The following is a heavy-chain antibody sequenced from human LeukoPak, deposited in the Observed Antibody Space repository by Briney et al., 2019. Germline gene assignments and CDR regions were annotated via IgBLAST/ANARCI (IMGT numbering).Heavy chain of an antibody. Sequence: GGSLRLSCAAPRFTFSDYDMNWVRQAPGKGLEWVAFISRSGDYIFYADSVKGRFTISRDNTQDSLYLQMDSLRPEDTALYYCAFLLGNFYNPDFWGQGTLVTVSS. V-gene: IGHV3-21*01. D-gene: IGHD3-10*01. CDR1: RFTFSDYD. J-gene: IGHJ4*02. CDR2: ISRSGDYI. CDR3: AFLLGNFYNPDF.